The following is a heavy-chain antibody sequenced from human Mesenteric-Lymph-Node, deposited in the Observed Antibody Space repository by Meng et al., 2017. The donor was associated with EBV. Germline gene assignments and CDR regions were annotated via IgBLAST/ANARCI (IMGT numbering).Heavy chain of an antibody. J-gene: IGHJ4*02. CDR1: GGSISGSPYY. D-gene: IGHD1-1*01. CDR2: YSSGNT. V-gene: IGHV4-30-4*01. CDR3: ARGNYNFGQNFDY. Sequence: VQLQESGPGLVKPSPTLSLTCAVSGGSISGSPYYSSWIRQSPGKGLEWIGYSSGNTYYNPSLKSRVSISLDTSKNQFFLKLTSVTAADTAVYYCARGNYNFGQNFDYWGQGTLVTVSS.